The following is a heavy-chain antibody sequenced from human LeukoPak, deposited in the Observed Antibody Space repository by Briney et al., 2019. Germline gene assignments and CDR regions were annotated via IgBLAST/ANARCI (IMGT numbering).Heavy chain of an antibody. Sequence: WETLSLTCTVSGGSISSSSYYWGWIRPPPGKGLEWIVSIYYSGSTYYNPSLNSRLTISVDTSKNQFFLKLSSCTAATAAEYSCARASRGYSYVSYYSYYMAVWGKGTTVTISS. CDR2: IYYSGST. V-gene: IGHV4-39*07. D-gene: IGHD5-18*01. J-gene: IGHJ6*03. CDR1: GGSISSSSYY. CDR3: ARASRGYSYVSYYSYYMAV.